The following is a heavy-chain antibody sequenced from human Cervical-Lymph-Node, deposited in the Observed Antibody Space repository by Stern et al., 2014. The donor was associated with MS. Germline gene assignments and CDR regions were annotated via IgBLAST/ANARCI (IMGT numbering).Heavy chain of an antibody. CDR1: GGTINNCDYY. CDR2: IYYSETP. D-gene: IGHD1-1*01. J-gene: IGHJ6*02. CDR3: ARELSGMYGMDV. Sequence: VQLEESGPGLVKPLQTLSLTCTVSGGTINNCDYYWSWVRQHPGQGLEGLGYIYYSETPYYNPSHKGRLTISVDTSKRHFSLKLTSVTAADTAVYYCARELSGMYGMDVWGQGTTVTVSS. V-gene: IGHV4-31*03.